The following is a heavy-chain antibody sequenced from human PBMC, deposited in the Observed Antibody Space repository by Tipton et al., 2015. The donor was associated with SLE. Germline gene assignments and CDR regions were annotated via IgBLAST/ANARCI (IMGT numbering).Heavy chain of an antibody. CDR2: VGSKSFGGTR. CDR1: GFTFGNYA. Sequence: RSLRLSCTASGFTFGNYAVSWVRQAPGKGLEWVGLVGSKSFGGTRQYAASVKGRFTISRDESSNIAYLQLDGLKVEDTAVYYCVLDAFSRGWYQGVYWGQGTLVTVSS. V-gene: IGHV3-49*04. D-gene: IGHD6-19*01. J-gene: IGHJ4*02. CDR3: VLDAFSRGWYQGVY.